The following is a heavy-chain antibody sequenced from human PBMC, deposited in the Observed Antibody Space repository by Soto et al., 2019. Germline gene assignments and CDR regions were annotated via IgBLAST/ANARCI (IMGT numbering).Heavy chain of an antibody. V-gene: IGHV3-23*01. CDR2: ISNSGGNT. CDR1: GFTFTNYA. D-gene: IGHD3-9*01. CDR3: AKYRTGYDYFDC. J-gene: IGHJ4*02. Sequence: GGSLRLSCAASGFTFTNYAMGWVRQAPGKGLEWVSSISNSGGNTYYVDSVKGRFTVSRDNSQNTVFLQMNSLRAEDYAIYYWAKYRTGYDYFDCWGQGTLVTVSS.